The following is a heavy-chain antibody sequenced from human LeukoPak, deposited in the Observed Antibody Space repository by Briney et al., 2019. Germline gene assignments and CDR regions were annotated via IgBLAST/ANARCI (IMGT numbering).Heavy chain of an antibody. D-gene: IGHD6-13*01. J-gene: IGHJ4*02. CDR3: ARHLSSSWNFDY. CDR1: GGSISSHY. Sequence: SETLSLTCTVSGGSISSHYWTWIRQPPGKGLEWIGYIYSSGITNYNPSLTSRLTISVDTSSNQFSLDLRSMTAADTAVYYCARHLSSSWNFDYWGRGTLVTVSS. V-gene: IGHV4-59*08. CDR2: IYSSGIT.